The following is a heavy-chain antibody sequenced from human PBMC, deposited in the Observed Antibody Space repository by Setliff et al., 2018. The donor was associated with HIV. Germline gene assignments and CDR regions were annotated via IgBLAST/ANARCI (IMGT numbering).Heavy chain of an antibody. Sequence: SETLSLTCTVSGGSISSSSYYWGWIRQPPGKGLEWIGSIYYSGSTYYNPSLKSRVSISVDTSKNQFSLKLTSVSAADTAVYYCARGVAAAGMLMDVWGKETTVTVS. CDR1: GGSISSSSYY. CDR3: ARGVAAAGMLMDV. J-gene: IGHJ6*03. D-gene: IGHD6-13*01. V-gene: IGHV4-39*07. CDR2: IYYSGST.